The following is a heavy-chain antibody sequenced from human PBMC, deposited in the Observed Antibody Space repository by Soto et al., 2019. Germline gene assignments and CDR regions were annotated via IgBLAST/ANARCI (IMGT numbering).Heavy chain of an antibody. V-gene: IGHV3-23*01. J-gene: IGHJ4*02. CDR3: AGGKPFDH. CDR2: IRGSRVTT. Sequence: GGSLTLSCAASGFSFDTYTMTWVRQAPGRGLEWVSTIRGSRVTTYYADSVNGRFTISRDNSRNTLSLQMDSVRAEDTALYYCAGGKPFDHWGQGTLVTDSS. CDR1: GFSFDTYT.